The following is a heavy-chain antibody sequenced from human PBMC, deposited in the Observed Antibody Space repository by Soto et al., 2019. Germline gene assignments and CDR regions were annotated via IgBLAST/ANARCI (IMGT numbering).Heavy chain of an antibody. J-gene: IGHJ5*02. CDR3: VRGATGTTTSDP. Sequence: SETLSLTCAVSGGSISSGVYSWSWIRQPPGRGLEWIGYTYYSGSTHYNPSLTSRVTISVDRSKTQFSLNLSSVTAADTAVYYCVRGATGTTTSDPSGQGILGTVSS. D-gene: IGHD1-7*01. CDR1: GGSISSGVYS. V-gene: IGHV4-30-2*01. CDR2: TYYSGST.